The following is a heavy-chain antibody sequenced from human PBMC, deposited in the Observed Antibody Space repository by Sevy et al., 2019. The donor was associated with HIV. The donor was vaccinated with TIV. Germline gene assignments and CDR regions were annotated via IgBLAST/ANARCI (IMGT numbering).Heavy chain of an antibody. CDR2: IYYSGSP. CDR3: ARGGERTFDY. J-gene: IGHJ4*02. V-gene: IGHV4-30-4*08. CDR1: GVSNSSGDYY. Sequence: SETLSLTCTVSGVSNSSGDYYWSWIRQPPGKALEWIGSIYYSGSPYYNPSLKSRPTISIDTSKNQFSLMLSSVTAADTAVYYCARGGERTFDYWGQGTLVTVSS. D-gene: IGHD3-10*01.